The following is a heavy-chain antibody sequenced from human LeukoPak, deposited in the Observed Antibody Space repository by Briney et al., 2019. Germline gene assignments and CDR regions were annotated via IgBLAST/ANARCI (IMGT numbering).Heavy chain of an antibody. J-gene: IGHJ2*01. D-gene: IGHD6-19*01. CDR2: TYYGGST. Sequence: PSETLSLTCTVSGGSISSHYWSWIRQPPGKGLEWIGYTYYGGSTNYNPSLKSRVTISIDTSKNLFSLKLSSVTAADTAVYSCARGGSGWDWYFDLWGRGTLVTVSS. CDR1: GGSISSHY. V-gene: IGHV4-59*11. CDR3: ARGGSGWDWYFDL.